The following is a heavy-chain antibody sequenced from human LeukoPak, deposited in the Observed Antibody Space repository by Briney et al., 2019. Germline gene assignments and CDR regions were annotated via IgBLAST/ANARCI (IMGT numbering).Heavy chain of an antibody. J-gene: IGHJ4*02. CDR2: IKGDGSVK. CDR1: DFTFNTYW. Sequence: GGSRRLSCVASDFTFNTYWMSWVRQAPGKGLEWVANIKGDGSVKYYLDSVKGRFTVSRDTAKNSLFLQMNSLRAEDTAVYYCARPPPTENFDWLLYFDYWGQGTLVTVSS. V-gene: IGHV3-7*01. D-gene: IGHD3-9*01. CDR3: ARPPPTENFDWLLYFDY.